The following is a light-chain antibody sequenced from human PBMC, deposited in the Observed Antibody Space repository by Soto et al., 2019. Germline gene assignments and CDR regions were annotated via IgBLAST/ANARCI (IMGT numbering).Light chain of an antibody. J-gene: IGLJ2*01. V-gene: IGLV2-8*01. CDR1: SSDVGGYNY. Sequence: QSALTQPPSASGSPGQSVTISCTGTSSDVGGYNYVSWYQQHPGKAPKLMIYEVSKRPSGVPDRFSGSKSGNTASLTVSGHQAEDEADYYCSAYAGSNNFDVVFGGGTKVTVL. CDR2: EVS. CDR3: SAYAGSNNFDVV.